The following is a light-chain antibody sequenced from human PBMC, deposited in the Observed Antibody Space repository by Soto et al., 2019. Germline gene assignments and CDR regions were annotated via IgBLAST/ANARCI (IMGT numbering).Light chain of an antibody. V-gene: IGLV2-8*01. CDR2: EVS. CDR3: RSYAGSNNFVV. Sequence: QSALTQPPSASGSPGQSVTISCTGTSSDVGDYNYVSWYQHHPGKAPKLMIYEVSKRPSGVPDRFSGSKSGNTASLTVSGLQADDEADYYCRSYAGSNNFVVFGGGTKLTVL. J-gene: IGLJ2*01. CDR1: SSDVGDYNY.